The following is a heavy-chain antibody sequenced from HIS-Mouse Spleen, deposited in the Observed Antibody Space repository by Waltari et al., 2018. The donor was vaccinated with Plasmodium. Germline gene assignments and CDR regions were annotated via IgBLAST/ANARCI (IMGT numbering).Heavy chain of an antibody. D-gene: IGHD6-13*01. V-gene: IGHV3-30*18. CDR3: AKDRRSSSWYVDY. CDR2: ISYDGSNK. J-gene: IGHJ4*02. Sequence: RQAPGKGLEWVAFISYDGSNKYYADSVKGRFTISRDNSKNTLYLQMNSLRAEDTAVYYCAKDRRSSSWYVDYWGQGTLVTVSS.